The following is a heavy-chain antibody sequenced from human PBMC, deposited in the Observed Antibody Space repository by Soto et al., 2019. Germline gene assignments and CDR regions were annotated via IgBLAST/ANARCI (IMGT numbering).Heavy chain of an antibody. CDR3: ATDLAVGLVDY. D-gene: IGHD6-19*01. Sequence: QVQLVQSGAEVKKPGASVKVSCKASGYTFTSYGISWVRQAPGQGLEWMGWISAYNGNTNYAQKLQGRVTMTTDTSTSTAYIELRSLRSDDTAVYSSATDLAVGLVDYWGQGKLVTVSS. CDR1: GYTFTSYG. V-gene: IGHV1-18*01. J-gene: IGHJ4*02. CDR2: ISAYNGNT.